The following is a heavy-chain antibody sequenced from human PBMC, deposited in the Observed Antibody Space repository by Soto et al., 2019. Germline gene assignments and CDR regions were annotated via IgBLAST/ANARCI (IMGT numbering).Heavy chain of an antibody. D-gene: IGHD2-2*02. J-gene: IGHJ4*02. CDR3: ATTLIVVVPAAIVFDY. CDR1: GYTLTELS. Sequence: QVQLVQSGAEVKKPGASVKVSCKVSGYTLTELSMHWVRQAPGKGLEWMGGFDPEDGETIYAQKFQGRVTMTEDTSTDTAYMELSSLRSEDPAVYYCATTLIVVVPAAIVFDYWGQGTLVTVSS. CDR2: FDPEDGET. V-gene: IGHV1-24*01.